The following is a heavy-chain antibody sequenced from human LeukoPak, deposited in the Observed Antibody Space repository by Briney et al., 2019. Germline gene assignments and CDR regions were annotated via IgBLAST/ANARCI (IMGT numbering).Heavy chain of an antibody. Sequence: PGGSLRLSCAASGFTFSSYEMNWVRQAPGKGLEWVSYISSSGSTIYYADSVKGRFTISRDNAKNSLYLQMNSLRAEDTAVYYCARGEFTFGGVIGHFDYWGQGTLVTVSS. J-gene: IGHJ4*02. V-gene: IGHV3-48*03. CDR2: ISSSGSTI. D-gene: IGHD3-16*02. CDR1: GFTFSSYE. CDR3: ARGEFTFGGVIGHFDY.